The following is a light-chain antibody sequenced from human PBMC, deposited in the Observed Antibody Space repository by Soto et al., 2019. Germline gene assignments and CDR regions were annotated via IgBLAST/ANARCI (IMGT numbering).Light chain of an antibody. J-gene: IGKJ1*01. V-gene: IGKV1-39*01. CDR3: QQSYINPLT. CDR1: QSISNY. Sequence: DIQMTQSPSSLSASVGDRVTLTCRASQSISNYLNWYQQKPGKAPKLLIYAASNLQSGVPSRFSGSGSGTDLTLTISSLQPEDFATYYCQQSYINPLTFGQGTKVEIK. CDR2: AAS.